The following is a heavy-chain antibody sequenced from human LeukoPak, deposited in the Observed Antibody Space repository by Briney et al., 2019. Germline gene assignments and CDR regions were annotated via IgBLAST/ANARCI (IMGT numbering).Heavy chain of an antibody. V-gene: IGHV4-34*01. CDR3: ARGTGVYYYGSGSYYDY. D-gene: IGHD3-10*01. J-gene: IGHJ4*02. Sequence: SETLSLTCAVDGGSFSGYYWSWIRQPPGKGLEWIGEINHSGSTNYNPSLKSRVTISVDTSKNQFSLKLSSVTAADTAVYYCARGTGVYYYGSGSYYDYWGQGTLVTVSS. CDR1: GGSFSGYY. CDR2: INHSGST.